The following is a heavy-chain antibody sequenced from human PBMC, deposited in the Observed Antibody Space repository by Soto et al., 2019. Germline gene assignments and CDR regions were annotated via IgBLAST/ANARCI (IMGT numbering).Heavy chain of an antibody. J-gene: IGHJ4*02. CDR3: ARDRRVEHFDWSPDSNDY. D-gene: IGHD3-9*01. V-gene: IGHV3-33*08. CDR1: GFTFSSYG. Sequence: GGSLRLSCAASGFTFSSYGMSWVRQAPGKGLEWVAAIWYDGSNTYYADSVKGRFTISRDNSKNTLYLQMNSLRAEDTAVYYCARDRRVEHFDWSPDSNDYWGQGTLVTVSS. CDR2: IWYDGSNT.